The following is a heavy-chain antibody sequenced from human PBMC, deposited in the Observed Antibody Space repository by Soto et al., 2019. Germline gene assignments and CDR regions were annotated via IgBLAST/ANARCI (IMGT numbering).Heavy chain of an antibody. V-gene: IGHV4-4*07. CDR3: AREYYDRSPIRYYYYGMDV. Sequence: SETLSLTCTVSGGSISSYYWSWIRQPAGKGLEWIGRIYTSGTTNYNPSLKSRVTMSVDTSTTHFSLRLSSVSAADAAVYYCAREYYDRSPIRYYYYGMDVWGQGTTVTVSS. CDR1: GGSISSYY. CDR2: IYTSGTT. D-gene: IGHD3-22*01. J-gene: IGHJ6*02.